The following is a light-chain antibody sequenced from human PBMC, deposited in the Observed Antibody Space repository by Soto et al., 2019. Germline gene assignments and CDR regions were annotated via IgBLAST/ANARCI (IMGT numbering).Light chain of an antibody. Sequence: QSVLTQPSASGSPGQSVTISCTGTSSDVGGYNYVSWYQQHPGKAPKLMIYEVNRRPSGVPDRFSGSKSGNTASLTVSGLQAEDEVDYYCSSYAGSHNVVFGGGTKLTVL. CDR2: EVN. CDR1: SSDVGGYNY. CDR3: SSYAGSHNVV. J-gene: IGLJ2*01. V-gene: IGLV2-8*01.